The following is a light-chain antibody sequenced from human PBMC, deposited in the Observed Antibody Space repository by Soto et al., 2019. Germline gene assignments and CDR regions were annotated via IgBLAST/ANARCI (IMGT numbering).Light chain of an antibody. Sequence: EIVMTQSPATLSVSPGERATLSCRASQSVSSNLVWYQQKPGQAPRLLIFGASTRATGIPARFSGSGSGTEFTLTISSLQSEDFAVYYCQQYNNWPPLTLGGGTKVDIK. CDR3: QQYNNWPPLT. J-gene: IGKJ4*01. V-gene: IGKV3-15*01. CDR1: QSVSSN. CDR2: GAS.